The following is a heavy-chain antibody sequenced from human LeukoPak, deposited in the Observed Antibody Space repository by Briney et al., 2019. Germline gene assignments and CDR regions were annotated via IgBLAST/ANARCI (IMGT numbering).Heavy chain of an antibody. J-gene: IGHJ6*02. Sequence: ASVKVSSKASGGTFSSYAISWVRQAPGQGLEWMGRIIPILGKANYAQKFQGRVTITADKSTSTAYMELSSLRSEDTAVYYCARVQYSSSSGRRYYYYGMDVWGQGTTVTVSS. V-gene: IGHV1-69*04. CDR2: IIPILGKA. CDR3: ARVQYSSSSGRRYYYYGMDV. CDR1: GGTFSSYA. D-gene: IGHD6-6*01.